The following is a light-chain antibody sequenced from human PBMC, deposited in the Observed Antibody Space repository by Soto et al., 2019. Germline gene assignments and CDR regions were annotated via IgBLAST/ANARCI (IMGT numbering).Light chain of an antibody. CDR2: DAS. J-gene: IGKJ5*01. V-gene: IGKV1-33*01. Sequence: IQLTQSPPSLSASVGDRVTITCRASQDISDVLNWYQQQPGKAPKVLIYDASKLQTGVPSRFSGRGSGKDFTFTISSLQPDDSGTYYCQQFYDLPITFGQGTRLEIK. CDR3: QQFYDLPIT. CDR1: QDISDV.